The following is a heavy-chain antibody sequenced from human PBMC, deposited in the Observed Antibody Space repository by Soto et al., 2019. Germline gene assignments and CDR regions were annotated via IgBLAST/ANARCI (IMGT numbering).Heavy chain of an antibody. CDR2: IYDDGTT. D-gene: IGHD1-26*01. CDR1: GLTVRSNY. Sequence: GGSLRLSCAASGLTVRSNYMSWVRQAPGKGLEWVALIYDDGTTYYADSVKGRFTISRDNSKNTLYLQMDSLRAEDTAVYYCAKDYGHGGSSFDYWGQGTLVTVSS. V-gene: IGHV3-53*01. CDR3: AKDYGHGGSSFDY. J-gene: IGHJ4*02.